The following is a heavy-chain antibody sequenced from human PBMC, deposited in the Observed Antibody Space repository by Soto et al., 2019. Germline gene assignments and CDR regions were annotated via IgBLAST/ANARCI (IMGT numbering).Heavy chain of an antibody. J-gene: IGHJ4*02. CDR3: ARDLGGHNYLDF. D-gene: IGHD2-15*01. CDR2: IYYSGST. CDR1: GGSISSGGYY. Sequence: QVQLQESGPGLVEPSQTLSLTCTVSGGSISSGGYYWSWIRQHPGKGLEWIGYIYYSGSTYYSPSLKSRVAISVDTSKNQFSLKLSSVTAADTAVYYCARDLGGHNYLDFWGQGTLVTVSS. V-gene: IGHV4-31*03.